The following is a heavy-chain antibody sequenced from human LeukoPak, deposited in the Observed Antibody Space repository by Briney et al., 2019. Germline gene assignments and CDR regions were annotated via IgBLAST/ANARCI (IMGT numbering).Heavy chain of an antibody. V-gene: IGHV2-5*02. D-gene: IGHD3-9*01. CDR3: ARGRSGYPVDY. J-gene: IGHJ4*02. Sequence: ESGPTLVNPTQTLTLTCTFSGFSLSTDRVAVGWIRQPPGKALEWLALIYWDDDKRYSPSLKSRLTITKDTSKNQVVLTMTDMDPVDTATYYSARGRSGYPVDYWGQGTLVTVSS. CDR2: IYWDDDK. CDR1: GFSLSTDRVA.